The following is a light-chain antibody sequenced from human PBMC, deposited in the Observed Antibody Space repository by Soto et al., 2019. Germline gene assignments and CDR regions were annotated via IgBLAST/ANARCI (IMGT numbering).Light chain of an antibody. Sequence: DIQMSQSPSTLAAPVGDTGTVTCRASQSVSGWLAWYQQKPGEAPKLLIYDASALPRGVPSRFSGSGSGTKFTLTIASLQPDDFATYYCQQYETFSGTFGPGTKVDIK. CDR2: DAS. CDR3: QQYETFSGT. CDR1: QSVSGW. V-gene: IGKV1-5*01. J-gene: IGKJ1*01.